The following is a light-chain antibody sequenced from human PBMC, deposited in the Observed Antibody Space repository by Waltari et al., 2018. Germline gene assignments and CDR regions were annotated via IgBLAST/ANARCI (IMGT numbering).Light chain of an antibody. CDR1: QSVLYSSNNKNY. V-gene: IGKV4-1*01. J-gene: IGKJ2*01. CDR2: WAS. CDR3: QQYYSIPQT. Sequence: IVMTQSPDSLAVSLGERATIPCKSSQSVLYSSNNKNYLAWYQQKPGQPPKLLIFWASTRESGVADRFSGSGSGTDFTLTISSLQAEDVALDYCQQYYSIPQTFGQGTKLEI.